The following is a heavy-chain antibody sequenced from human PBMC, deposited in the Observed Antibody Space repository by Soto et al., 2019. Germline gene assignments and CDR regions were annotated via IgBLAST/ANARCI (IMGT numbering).Heavy chain of an antibody. D-gene: IGHD5-12*01. Sequence: SETLSLTCTVSGGSISSYYWSWIRQPPGKGLEWIGYIYYSGSTNYNPSLKSRVTISVDTSKNQFSLKLSSVTAADTSVYFCAREGNLGRWLQPLDFWGQGTLVTVSS. CDR2: IYYSGST. J-gene: IGHJ4*02. CDR3: AREGNLGRWLQPLDF. V-gene: IGHV4-59*01. CDR1: GGSISSYY.